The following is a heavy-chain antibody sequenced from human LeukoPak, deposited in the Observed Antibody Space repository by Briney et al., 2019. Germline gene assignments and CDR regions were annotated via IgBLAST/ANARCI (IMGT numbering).Heavy chain of an antibody. CDR2: IYYSGSA. D-gene: IGHD4-11*01. Sequence: SETLSLTCTVSGGSVSSGGYYWNWIRQHPGKGLEWIGYIYYSGSAYYNPSLKSRVTISVDTSKNQFSLKLSSVTAADTAVYYCARDRGGDYSNYFYYYGMDVWGQGTTVTVSS. CDR3: ARDRGGDYSNYFYYYGMDV. J-gene: IGHJ6*02. CDR1: GGSVSSGGYY. V-gene: IGHV4-31*03.